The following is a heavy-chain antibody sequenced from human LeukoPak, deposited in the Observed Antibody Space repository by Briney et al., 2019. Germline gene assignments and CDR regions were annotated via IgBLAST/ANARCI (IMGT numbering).Heavy chain of an antibody. D-gene: IGHD5-18*01. CDR3: ARDGGYSYGYPIDY. Sequence: GGSLRLSCAASGFTFSSYWMHWVRQAPGKGLVWVSRINSDGSSTSYADSVKGRLTISRDNAKNTLYLQMNSLRAEDTAVYYCARDGGYSYGYPIDYWGQGTLVTVSS. CDR2: INSDGSST. V-gene: IGHV3-74*01. CDR1: GFTFSSYW. J-gene: IGHJ4*02.